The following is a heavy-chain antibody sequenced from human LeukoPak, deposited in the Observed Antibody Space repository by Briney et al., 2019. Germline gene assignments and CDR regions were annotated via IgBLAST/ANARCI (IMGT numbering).Heavy chain of an antibody. CDR2: ISSSSSYI. CDR1: GFTFSSYR. D-gene: IGHD3-10*01. Sequence: GGSLRLSCAASGFTFSSYRMNWVRQAPGKGLEWVSSISSSSSYIYYADSVKGRFTISRDNAKNSLYLQMNSLRAEDTAVYYCARLDNYYGSGSYTYYYYGMDVWGQGTTVTVSS. CDR3: ARLDNYYGSGSYTYYYYGMDV. J-gene: IGHJ6*02. V-gene: IGHV3-21*01.